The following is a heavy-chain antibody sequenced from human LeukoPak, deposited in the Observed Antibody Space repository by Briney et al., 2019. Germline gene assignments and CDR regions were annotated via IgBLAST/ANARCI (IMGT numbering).Heavy chain of an antibody. CDR2: ISYDGSNK. CDR1: GFTFSNYA. J-gene: IGHJ4*02. CDR3: ARDPLGTRPGFDY. V-gene: IGHV3-30*04. D-gene: IGHD1-1*01. Sequence: GGSLRLSCVVSGFTFSNYAMHWVRQAPGQAPGKGLEWVAVISYDGSNKYYADSVKGRFTISRDNSKNTLYLQMNSLRAEDTAVYYCARDPLGTRPGFDYWGQGTLVTVSS.